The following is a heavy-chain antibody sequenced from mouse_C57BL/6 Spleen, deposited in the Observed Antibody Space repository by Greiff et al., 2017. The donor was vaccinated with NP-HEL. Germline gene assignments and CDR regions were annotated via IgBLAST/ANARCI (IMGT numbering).Heavy chain of an antibody. V-gene: IGHV1-53*01. CDR3: ARSDYYGSSYPAWFAY. D-gene: IGHD1-1*01. J-gene: IGHJ3*01. Sequence: VKLQQPGTELVKPGASVKLSCKASGYTFTSYWMHWVKQRPGQGLEWIGNINPSNGGTNYNEKFKSKATLTVDKSSSTAYMQLSSLTSEDSAVYYCARSDYYGSSYPAWFAYWGQGTLVTVSA. CDR2: INPSNGGT. CDR1: GYTFTSYW.